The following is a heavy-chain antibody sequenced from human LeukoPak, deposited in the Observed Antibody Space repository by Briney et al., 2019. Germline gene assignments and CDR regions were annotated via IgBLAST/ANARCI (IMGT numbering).Heavy chain of an antibody. CDR2: IYYIGST. CDR3: ARERGDAIDY. CDR1: GGSVSSGSYY. Sequence: SETLSLTCTVSGGSVSSGSYYWSWIRQPPGKGLEWNGYIYYIGSTNYNPSLKSRVTISVDTSKNQFSLKLSSVTAADTAVYYCARERGDAIDYWGQGTLVTVSS. V-gene: IGHV4-61*01. D-gene: IGHD2-21*02. J-gene: IGHJ4*02.